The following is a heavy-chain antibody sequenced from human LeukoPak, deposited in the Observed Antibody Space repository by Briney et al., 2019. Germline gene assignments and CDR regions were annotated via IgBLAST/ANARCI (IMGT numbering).Heavy chain of an antibody. J-gene: IGHJ4*02. V-gene: IGHV1-2*02. Sequence: ASVKVSCKASGYTFTGYYMHWVRQAPGQGLEWMGWINPNSGGTNYAQKFQGRVTMTRDTSISTAYMELSRLRSDDTAVYYCARVVAAAGHFDYWGQGTLVTVSS. CDR2: INPNSGGT. D-gene: IGHD6-13*01. CDR3: ARVVAAAGHFDY. CDR1: GYTFTGYY.